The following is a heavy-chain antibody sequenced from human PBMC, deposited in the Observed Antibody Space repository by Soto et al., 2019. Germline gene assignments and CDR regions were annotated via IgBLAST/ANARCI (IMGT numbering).Heavy chain of an antibody. D-gene: IGHD2-2*01. V-gene: IGHV3-74*01. CDR3: ARAQYLADDVFDI. Sequence: VQLVESGGGLVQPGGSLRLSCTASGFTFSSYWMHWVRQARGKGLVWVSRSNSDGINTSHADSVKGRFTISRGNAKSTLYLQMNSLRAEDTAVYYSARAQYLADDVFDIWGRGTVVTVSS. CDR1: GFTFSSYW. J-gene: IGHJ3*02. CDR2: SNSDGINT.